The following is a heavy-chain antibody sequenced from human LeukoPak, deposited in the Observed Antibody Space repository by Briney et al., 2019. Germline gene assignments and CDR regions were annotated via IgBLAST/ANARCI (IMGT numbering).Heavy chain of an antibody. D-gene: IGHD1-1*01. CDR3: AKPGTGSTYYMDV. V-gene: IGHV3-30*02. CDR2: IRYDGSNT. Sequence: PGGSLRLSCAASGFPFSSYGMFWVRQAPGKGLESLAYIRYDGSNTKYADSVKGRFTISRDNSKNTLDLQMNSLRAQDTAVYYCAKPGTGSTYYMDVWGKGTTVTVSS. J-gene: IGHJ6*03. CDR1: GFPFSSYG.